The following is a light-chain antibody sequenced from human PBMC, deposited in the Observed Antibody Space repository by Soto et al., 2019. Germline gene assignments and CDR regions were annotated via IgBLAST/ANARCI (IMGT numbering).Light chain of an antibody. CDR3: CSYTSRSTLV. V-gene: IGLV2-14*01. CDR1: NSDVGGFNY. Sequence: QSVLTQPASVPGSPGQSITISCTGTNSDVGGFNYVSWNQQHPDKAPKLIIVEVTDRPSGVSNRFSGSKSGNSASLTISGLQSEDVAEYYCCSYTSRSTLVFGGGTKLTVL. J-gene: IGLJ2*01. CDR2: EVT.